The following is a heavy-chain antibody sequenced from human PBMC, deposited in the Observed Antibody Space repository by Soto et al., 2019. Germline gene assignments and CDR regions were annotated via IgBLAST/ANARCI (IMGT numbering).Heavy chain of an antibody. CDR2: VYITMNT. V-gene: IGHV4-61*08. D-gene: IGHD5-18*01. CDR3: ARIPVDTYMIYWFDP. Sequence: SETLSLTCAVSGGSVSSGDYYWPWIRQPPGKGLEWIGHVYITMNTNYNPSLKSRVTISIDTSNNQFSLKLTSVTAADTAVYYCARIPVDTYMIYWFDPWGQGTLVTVS. CDR1: GGSVSSGDYY. J-gene: IGHJ5*02.